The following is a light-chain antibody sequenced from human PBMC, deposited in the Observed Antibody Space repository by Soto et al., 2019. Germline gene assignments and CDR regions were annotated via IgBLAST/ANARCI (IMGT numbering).Light chain of an antibody. CDR2: DAS. CDR3: QRYGTSFS. Sequence: EIVLTQSPGTLSLSPGDRATLSCRASQSVYNNYLAWYQQKTGQAPRLLIYDASARFTGIPDRFSGSGSGTDFTLTISRLEPEDFAVYYCQRYGTSFSFGGGTKVEIK. V-gene: IGKV3-20*01. J-gene: IGKJ4*01. CDR1: QSVYNNY.